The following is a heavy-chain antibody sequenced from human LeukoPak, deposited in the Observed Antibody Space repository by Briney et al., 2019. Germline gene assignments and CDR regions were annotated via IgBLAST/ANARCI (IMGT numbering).Heavy chain of an antibody. Sequence: GGSLRLSCAASGFTFSNYAMSWVRRAPGKGLEWVSAISGSGDYTYYADSVKGRFTISRDNSKNTVYLQMNSLRAEDTAVYYCAKRGYYEFDFWGQGTLVTVSS. CDR3: AKRGYYEFDF. V-gene: IGHV3-23*01. CDR2: ISGSGDYT. CDR1: GFTFSNYA. J-gene: IGHJ4*02. D-gene: IGHD3-22*01.